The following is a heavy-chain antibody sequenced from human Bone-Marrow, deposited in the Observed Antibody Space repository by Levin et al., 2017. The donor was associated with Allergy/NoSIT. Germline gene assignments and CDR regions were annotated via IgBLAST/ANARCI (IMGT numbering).Heavy chain of an antibody. D-gene: IGHD3-10*01. CDR2: ISHDGSVK. Sequence: PGGSLRLSCAASGFTFSNYGIHWVRQAPGKGLEWVAVISHDGSVKYYADSVKGRSAISRDNSKNTLFLQINSLRTEDTAVYYCAKDGGYRYASGSSQYDYWGQGTLVTVSS. J-gene: IGHJ4*02. CDR3: AKDGGYRYASGSSQYDY. CDR1: GFTFSNYG. V-gene: IGHV3-30*18.